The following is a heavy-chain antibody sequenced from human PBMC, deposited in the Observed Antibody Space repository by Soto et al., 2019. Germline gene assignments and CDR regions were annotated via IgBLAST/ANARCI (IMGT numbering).Heavy chain of an antibody. D-gene: IGHD1-26*01. CDR2: ISENGDRQ. J-gene: IGHJ4*02. V-gene: IGHV3-30-3*01. CDR3: ARRLAPSVSALGY. Sequence: QVQLVQSGGGVVQTGNSLRLSCTVSGLTFSSSSVHWVRQAPGKGLEGVAVISENGDRQYSTDSVRGRFLVSRDTFNNTIYLQMNSLRPEDTGEYFCARRLAPSVSALGYWGQGALVTVSS. CDR1: GLTFSSSS.